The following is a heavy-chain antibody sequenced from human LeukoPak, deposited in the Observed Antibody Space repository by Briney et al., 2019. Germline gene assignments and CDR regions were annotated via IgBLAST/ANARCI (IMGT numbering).Heavy chain of an antibody. J-gene: IGHJ4*02. V-gene: IGHV5-51*01. CDR1: VYTFTIYS. CDR2: ISPGDSDT. Sequence: GESLKISSKCSVYTFTIYSIGFVRQMPGKGLEWMGLISPGDSDTRYSPSLQGHVTISADKSSSTAYLQWSSLKASDTAIYYCARSASDLVGHDYWGQGTLVTVSS. CDR3: ARSASDLVGHDY.